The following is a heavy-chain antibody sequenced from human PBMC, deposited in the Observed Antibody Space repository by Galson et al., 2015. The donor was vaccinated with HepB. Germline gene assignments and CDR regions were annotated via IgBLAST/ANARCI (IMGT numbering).Heavy chain of an antibody. CDR1: GFTFSNAW. J-gene: IGHJ4*02. D-gene: IGHD2-15*01. V-gene: IGHV3-15*01. Sequence: SLRLSCAASGFTFSNAWMSWVRQAPGKGLEWVGRIKSKTDGGTTDYAAPVKGRFTISRDDSKNTLYLQMNSLKTEDTAVYYCTTELGLRPYCSGGSCYSRGSFFDYWGQGTLVTVSS. CDR3: TTELGLRPYCSGGSCYSRGSFFDY. CDR2: IKSKTDGGTT.